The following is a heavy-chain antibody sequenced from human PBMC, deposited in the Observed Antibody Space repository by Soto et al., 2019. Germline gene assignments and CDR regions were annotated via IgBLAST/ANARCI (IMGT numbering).Heavy chain of an antibody. CDR2: IWNDGTNK. V-gene: IGHV3-33*01. D-gene: IGHD1-7*01. Sequence: QVQLVESGGGVVQPGRSLRLSCAASGFTFSSYAMHWVRQAPGKGLEWVAVIWNDGTNKYYADSVMGRFTISRDNSKTTLYLQMNSLRVEYTAVYYCARDNWNYVSAFDIWGQGTMVTVSS. CDR1: GFTFSSYA. J-gene: IGHJ3*02. CDR3: ARDNWNYVSAFDI.